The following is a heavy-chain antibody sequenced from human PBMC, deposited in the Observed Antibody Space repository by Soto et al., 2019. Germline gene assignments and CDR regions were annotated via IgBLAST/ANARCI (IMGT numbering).Heavy chain of an antibody. Sequence: QVQLQESGPGLVKPSQTLSLTCSVSGGSVSSGGYYWSWIRQRPGKGLEWIGHTYYGGSTYYNASLRSRLSFSVDTSKNQFSLQLTSVTAADTAVYDCAVGYCLGGTCYYDAFDIWGQGTVVSVSS. CDR2: TYYGGST. CDR1: GGSVSSGGYY. J-gene: IGHJ3*02. CDR3: AVGYCLGGTCYYDAFDI. V-gene: IGHV4-31*03. D-gene: IGHD2-15*01.